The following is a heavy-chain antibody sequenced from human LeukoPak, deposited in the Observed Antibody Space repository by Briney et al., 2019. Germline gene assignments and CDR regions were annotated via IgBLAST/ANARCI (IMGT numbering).Heavy chain of an antibody. Sequence: SVKVSCKASGGAFSSYAISWVRQAPGQGLEWMGGIIPIFGTANYAQKFQGRVTITADESTSTAYMELSSLRSEDTAVYYCARVRYQVVVIAYDAFDIWGQGTMVTVSS. D-gene: IGHD2-21*01. CDR2: IIPIFGTA. J-gene: IGHJ3*02. CDR3: ARVRYQVVVIAYDAFDI. CDR1: GGAFSSYA. V-gene: IGHV1-69*13.